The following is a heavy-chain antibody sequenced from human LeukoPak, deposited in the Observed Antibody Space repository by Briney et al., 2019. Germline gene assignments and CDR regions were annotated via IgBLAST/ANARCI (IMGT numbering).Heavy chain of an antibody. J-gene: IGHJ4*02. CDR2: IKPDGSEK. V-gene: IGHV3-7*01. CDR1: GLIFSKYW. CDR3: GRDPGMEDY. D-gene: IGHD1-1*01. Sequence: GGSLRLSCAASGLIFSKYWMTWVRQAPGKGLEWVASIKPDGSEKYYLDSVKGRFTISRGNARDSLYLQMNSLRAEDTAVYYCGRDPGMEDYWGQGTLVTVSS.